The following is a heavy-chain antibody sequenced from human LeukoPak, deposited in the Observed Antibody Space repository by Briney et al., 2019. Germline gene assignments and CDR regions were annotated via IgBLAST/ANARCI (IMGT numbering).Heavy chain of an antibody. CDR2: IYYSGST. CDR1: GGSISSGGYY. V-gene: IGHV4-31*03. CDR3: ARLTGTTSCWFDP. D-gene: IGHD1-7*01. Sequence: PSETLSLTCTVSGGSISSGGYYWSWIRQHPGKGLEWIGYIYYSGSTYYNPSLKSRVTISVDTSKNQFSLKLSSATAADTAVYYCARLTGTTSCWFDPWGQGTLVTVSS. J-gene: IGHJ5*02.